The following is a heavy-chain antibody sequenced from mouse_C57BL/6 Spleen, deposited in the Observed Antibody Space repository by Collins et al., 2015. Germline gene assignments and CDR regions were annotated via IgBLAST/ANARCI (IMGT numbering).Heavy chain of an antibody. D-gene: IGHD2-5*01. V-gene: IGHV1-26*01. Sequence: EVQLQQSGPELVKPGASVKISCKASGYTFTDYYMNWVKQSHGKSLEWIGDINPNNGGTSYNQKFKGKATLTVDKSSSTAYMELRSLTSEDSAVYYCARWEGQIYYSNYVDAMDYWGQGTSVTVSS. J-gene: IGHJ4*01. CDR2: INPNNGGT. CDR1: GYTFTDYY. CDR3: ARWEGQIYYSNYVDAMDY.